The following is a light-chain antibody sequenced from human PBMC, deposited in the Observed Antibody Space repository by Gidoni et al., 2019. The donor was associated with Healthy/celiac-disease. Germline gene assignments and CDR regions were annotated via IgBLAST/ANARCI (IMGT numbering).Light chain of an antibody. V-gene: IGLV3-19*01. J-gene: IGLJ3*02. Sequence: SSELTQDFAVSVDLGQTVRTTCQGDSLRSYYASWYQQKPGQAPVLVIYGKNNRPSGIPDRFSGSSSGNTASLTITGAQAEYGSDYYYNSLYNNSNPRVFGGGTKLTVL. CDR2: GKN. CDR3: NSLYNNSNPRV. CDR1: SLRSYY.